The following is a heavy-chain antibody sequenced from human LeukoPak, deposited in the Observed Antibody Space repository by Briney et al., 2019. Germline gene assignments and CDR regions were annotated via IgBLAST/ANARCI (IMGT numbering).Heavy chain of an antibody. Sequence: ASVKVSCKASGGTFSSYAISWVRQAPGQGLEWMGGIIPIFGTASYAQKFQGRVTITADESTSTAYMELSSLRSEDTAVYYCARENLAAAGTRPIDYWGQGTLVTVSS. V-gene: IGHV1-69*13. CDR2: IIPIFGTA. D-gene: IGHD6-13*01. CDR3: ARENLAAAGTRPIDY. J-gene: IGHJ4*02. CDR1: GGTFSSYA.